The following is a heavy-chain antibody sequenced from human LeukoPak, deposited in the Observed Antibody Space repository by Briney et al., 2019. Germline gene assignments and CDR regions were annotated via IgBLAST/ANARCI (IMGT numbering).Heavy chain of an antibody. Sequence: SETLSLTCTVPGGPTDSFFWNWTRDPPGKGLEWIGYIDNSGSSKYSPYLKSRVTMSRDTSKKQFSLQLTSVTAADTAMYYCATGAGRLIVYWGQGTLVSASS. J-gene: IGHJ4*02. CDR2: IDNSGSS. CDR3: ATGAGRLIVY. V-gene: IGHV4-4*08. CDR1: GGPTDSFF. D-gene: IGHD3-22*01.